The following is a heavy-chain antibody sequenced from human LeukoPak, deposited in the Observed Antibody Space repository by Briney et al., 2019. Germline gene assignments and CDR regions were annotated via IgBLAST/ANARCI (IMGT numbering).Heavy chain of an antibody. CDR3: ARAMTYYYDSNRGYFDY. V-gene: IGHV4-39*07. CDR1: GGSISSSSYY. D-gene: IGHD3-22*01. J-gene: IGHJ4*02. Sequence: SETLSPTCTVSGGSISSSSYYWGWIRQPPGKGLEWIGSIYYSGSTYYNPSLKSRVTISVDTSKNQFSLKLSSVTAADTAVYYCARAMTYYYDSNRGYFDYWGQGTLVTVSS. CDR2: IYYSGST.